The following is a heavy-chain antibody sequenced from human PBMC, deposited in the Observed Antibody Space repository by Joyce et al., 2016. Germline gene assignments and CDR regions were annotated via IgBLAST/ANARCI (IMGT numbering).Heavy chain of an antibody. J-gene: IGHJ4*02. CDR1: GFTLSDHY. D-gene: IGHD2-2*01. Sequence: EVKMVESGGGLVQPGGSLILSCVVSGFTLSDHYVDWARQAPGKGLEWVGRTKHKAGTYATEYAASATGRFTISRDDSKSSVPLQMNSLKTDDTAVYYCASWQYGTIVYWGQGTLVTVSS. CDR2: TKHKAGTYAT. V-gene: IGHV3-72*01. CDR3: ASWQYGTIVY.